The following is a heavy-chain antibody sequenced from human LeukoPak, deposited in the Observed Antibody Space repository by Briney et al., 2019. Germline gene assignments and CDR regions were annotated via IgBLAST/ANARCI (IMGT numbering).Heavy chain of an antibody. D-gene: IGHD2-15*01. CDR2: IYYSGST. J-gene: IGHJ3*02. CDR1: GGSISSYY. Sequence: PSETLSLTCTVSGGSISSYYWSWLRQPPGKGLEWIGYIYYSGSTNYNPSLKSRVTISVDTSKNQFSLKLSSVTAADTAVYYCARDYSGNDAFDIWGQGTMVTVSS. V-gene: IGHV4-59*01. CDR3: ARDYSGNDAFDI.